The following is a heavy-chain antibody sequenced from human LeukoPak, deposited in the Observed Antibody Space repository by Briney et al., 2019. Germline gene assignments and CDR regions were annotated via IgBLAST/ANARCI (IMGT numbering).Heavy chain of an antibody. Sequence: SETLSLTCSVSGGSISSYSWSWIRQPPGKGLEWIGCIYCSGTIYYNPSLKRRVTFSVDTSTNQFSLELSSMTAADTAVYYCARDGPFDGKNCFATGAKGILVIASS. CDR3: ARDGPFDGKNCFAT. D-gene: IGHD3-9*01. CDR1: GGSISSYS. V-gene: IGHV4-59*01. J-gene: IGHJ5*02. CDR2: IYCSGTI.